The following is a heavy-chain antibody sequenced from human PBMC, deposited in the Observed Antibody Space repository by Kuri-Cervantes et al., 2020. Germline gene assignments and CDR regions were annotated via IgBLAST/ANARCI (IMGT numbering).Heavy chain of an antibody. CDR2: ISYDGSNK. D-gene: IGHD2-2*01. J-gene: IGHJ4*02. Sequence: LSLTCAASGFTFSSYAMHWVRQAPGKGLEWVAVISYDGSNKYYADSVKGRFTISRDNSKNTLYLQMDSLRAEDTAVYYCAKVLSNTWQADYWGQGTLVTVSS. CDR1: GFTFSSYA. V-gene: IGHV3-30*07. CDR3: AKVLSNTWQADY.